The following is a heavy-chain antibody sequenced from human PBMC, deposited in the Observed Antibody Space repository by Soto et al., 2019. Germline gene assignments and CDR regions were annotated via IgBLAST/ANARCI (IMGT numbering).Heavy chain of an antibody. D-gene: IGHD6-13*01. V-gene: IGHV1-24*01. CDR3: ARKADSGWYTYFDY. J-gene: IGHJ4*02. Sequence: GASVKVSCKVSGYTLTELSMHWVRQAPGKGLEWMGGFDPEDGETIYAQKFQGRVTMTKDTSTDTAYMELSRLRSEDTAVYYCARKADSGWYTYFDYWGQGTLVTVSS. CDR2: FDPEDGET. CDR1: GYTLTELS.